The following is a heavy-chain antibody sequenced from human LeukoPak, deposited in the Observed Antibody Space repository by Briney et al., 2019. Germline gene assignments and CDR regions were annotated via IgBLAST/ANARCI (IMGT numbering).Heavy chain of an antibody. D-gene: IGHD5-18*01. J-gene: IGHJ4*02. Sequence: PGGSLRLSCAASGFTFSYYAMSWVRQAPGKGLEWVSDINGSGGRAYYADSVKGRFTISRDNSKNTMYLQLNSLRVEDTAVYYCAKDRERWGGYSYGLPFDYWGQGILVTVSS. V-gene: IGHV3-23*01. CDR1: GFTFSYYA. CDR3: AKDRERWGGYSYGLPFDY. CDR2: INGSGGRA.